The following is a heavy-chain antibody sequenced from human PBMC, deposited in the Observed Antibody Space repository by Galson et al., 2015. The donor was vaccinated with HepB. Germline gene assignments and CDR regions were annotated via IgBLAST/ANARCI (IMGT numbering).Heavy chain of an antibody. CDR1: GYTCNNYA. CDR2: ISTNGGHT. J-gene: IGHJ4*02. Sequence: SLRLSCAVSGYTCNNYAMHWVRQAPGEGLEYVSAISTNGGHTYYADSVRGRFTISRDNSKNTLYLQMSSLRVEDTAVYYCLKDNVRYYDAPGDYWGQGTLVTVSS. CDR3: LKDNVRYYDAPGDY. V-gene: IGHV3-64D*08. D-gene: IGHD3-9*01.